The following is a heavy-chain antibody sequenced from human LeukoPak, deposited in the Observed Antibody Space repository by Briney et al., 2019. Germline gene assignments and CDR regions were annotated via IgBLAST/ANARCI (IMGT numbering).Heavy chain of an antibody. CDR1: GGSISSSSYY. J-gene: IGHJ4*02. CDR2: IYYSGST. D-gene: IGHD3-16*02. V-gene: IGHV4-39*07. Sequence: SETLSLTCTVSGGSISSSSYYWGWIRQPPGKGLEWIGSIYYSGSTNYNPSLKSRVTISVDTSKNQFSLKLSSVTAADTAVYYCARGNVYYDYVWGSYRPYFDYWGQGTLVTVSS. CDR3: ARGNVYYDYVWGSYRPYFDY.